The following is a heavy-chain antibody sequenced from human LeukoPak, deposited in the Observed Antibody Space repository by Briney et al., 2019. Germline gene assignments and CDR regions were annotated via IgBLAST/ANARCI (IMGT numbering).Heavy chain of an antibody. Sequence: PGGSLRLSCAASGFTFSNYWMSWVRQAPGKGLEWVANIKQDGSENYYVDSVKGRFTISRDNAKNSLYLQMNSLGAEDTAVYYCAKVRYFDWSPFDYWAREPWSPSPQ. CDR3: AKVRYFDWSPFDY. J-gene: IGHJ4*02. CDR2: IKQDGSEN. V-gene: IGHV3-7*01. CDR1: GFTFSNYW. D-gene: IGHD3-9*01.